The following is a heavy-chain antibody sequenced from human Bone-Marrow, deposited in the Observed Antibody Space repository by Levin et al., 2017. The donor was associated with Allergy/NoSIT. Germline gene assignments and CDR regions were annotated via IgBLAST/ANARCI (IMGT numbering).Heavy chain of an antibody. V-gene: IGHV3-66*01. Sequence: GGSLRLSCAASEFIVSSNYMSWVRQAPGKGLDWVSVIYSGGSAYYADSVKGRFTISRDNSKNTLYLQMNSLRAEETAVYYCVARPSGMEVWGQGTTVTVSS. CDR1: EFIVSSNY. D-gene: IGHD5-12*01. CDR3: VARPSGMEV. CDR2: IYSGGSA. J-gene: IGHJ6*02.